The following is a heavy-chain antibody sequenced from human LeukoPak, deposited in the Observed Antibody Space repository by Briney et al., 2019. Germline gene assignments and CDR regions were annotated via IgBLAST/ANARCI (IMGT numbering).Heavy chain of an antibody. Sequence: ASVKVSCKASGGTFSSYAISWVRQAPGQALEWMGGIIPIIGTANYAQKFQGRVTITTDVSNSTAYQDLSSLSSEDAAVYYCARSRLGYCSCGSCYSLDYWGEGTLVSVSA. CDR3: ARSRLGYCSCGSCYSLDY. CDR2: IIPIIGTA. V-gene: IGHV1-69*05. CDR1: GGTFSSYA. D-gene: IGHD2-15*01. J-gene: IGHJ4*02.